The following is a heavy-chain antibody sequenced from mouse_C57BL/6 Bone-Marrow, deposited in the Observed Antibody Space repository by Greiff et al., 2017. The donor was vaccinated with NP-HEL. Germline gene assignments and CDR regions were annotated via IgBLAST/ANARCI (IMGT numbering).Heavy chain of an antibody. CDR2: IYPRSGNT. J-gene: IGHJ3*01. V-gene: IGHV1-81*01. CDR1: GYTFTSYG. CDR3: ARSEDGGAWFAY. Sequence: QVQLKESGAELARPGASVKLSCKASGYTFTSYGISWVQQRTGQGLEWIGEIYPRSGNTYYNEKFKGKATLTADKSSSTAYMELRSLTSEDSAVYFCARSEDGGAWFAYWGQGTLVTVSA.